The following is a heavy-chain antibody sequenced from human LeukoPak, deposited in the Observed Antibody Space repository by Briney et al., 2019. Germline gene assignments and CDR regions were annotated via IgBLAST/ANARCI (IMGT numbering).Heavy chain of an antibody. J-gene: IGHJ3*02. CDR2: IYTSGST. D-gene: IGHD6-13*01. CDR1: SGSISTSNYY. CDR3: ARDGSWGAFDI. V-gene: IGHV4-61*02. Sequence: PSETLSLTCTVSSGSISTSNYYWSWIRQPAGKGLEWIGRIYTSGSTNYSPSLKSRVTMSVDTSKNQFSLKLSSVTAADTAVYYCARDGSWGAFDIWGQGTMVTVSS.